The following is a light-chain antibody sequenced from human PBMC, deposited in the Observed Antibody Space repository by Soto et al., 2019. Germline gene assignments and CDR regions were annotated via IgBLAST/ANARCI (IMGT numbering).Light chain of an antibody. V-gene: IGKV1-33*01. CDR3: QKSDHLPL. Sequence: DIQMTQSPPSLSVSVGDRVTITCQASQDIGNSLDWYQHKPGKAPKLVIYDAYNLETGVPSTFSGSGYGTDFTFTISSLRPEDIATYYCQKSDHLPLFGPGTKVDIK. CDR1: QDIGNS. J-gene: IGKJ3*01. CDR2: DAY.